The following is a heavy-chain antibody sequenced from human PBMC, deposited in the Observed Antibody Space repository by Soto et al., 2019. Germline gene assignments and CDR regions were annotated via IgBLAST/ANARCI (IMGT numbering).Heavy chain of an antibody. CDR3: ARRYSSSWSGFDP. CDR1: GVTFSSYW. D-gene: IGHD6-13*01. J-gene: IGHJ5*02. V-gene: IGHV3-7*01. Sequence: GGSLRLSCAASGVTFSSYWMSWVRQAPGKGLEWVANIKQDGSEKYYVDSVKGRFTISRDNAKNSLYLQMNSLRVGDTAVYYCARRYSSSWSGFDPWGQGTLVTVSS. CDR2: IKQDGSEK.